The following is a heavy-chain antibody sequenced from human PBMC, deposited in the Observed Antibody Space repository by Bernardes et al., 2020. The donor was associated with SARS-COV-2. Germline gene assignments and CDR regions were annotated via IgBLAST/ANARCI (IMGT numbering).Heavy chain of an antibody. J-gene: IGHJ6*02. CDR1: GYSLTSYW. CDR3: ARLESISGVVGGMDV. CDR2: IDPSDSYT. Sequence: GASLKTSCKGSGYSLTSYWISWVRQMPGKGLEWMGRIDPSDSYTNYSPSFQGHVTISADKSISTAYLQWSSLKASDTAMYYCARLESISGVVGGMDVWGQGTTVTVSS. D-gene: IGHD3-3*01. V-gene: IGHV5-10-1*01.